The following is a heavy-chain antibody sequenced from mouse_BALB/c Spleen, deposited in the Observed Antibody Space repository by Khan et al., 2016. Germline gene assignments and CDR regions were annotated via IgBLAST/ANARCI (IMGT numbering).Heavy chain of an antibody. J-gene: IGHJ4*01. CDR3: AYGTYPYYYAMDY. Sequence: QVQLQQSGAELAKPGASVKMSCKASDYTFTSYWMHWVKQRPGQGLEWIGYINPNTGYAAYNQKFQDKATLTADKSSNSAYMEMNSLTSEDSAVYYCAYGTYPYYYAMDYWGQGTSVTVSS. CDR1: DYTFTSYW. V-gene: IGHV1-7*01. CDR2: INPNTGYA. D-gene: IGHD2-1*01.